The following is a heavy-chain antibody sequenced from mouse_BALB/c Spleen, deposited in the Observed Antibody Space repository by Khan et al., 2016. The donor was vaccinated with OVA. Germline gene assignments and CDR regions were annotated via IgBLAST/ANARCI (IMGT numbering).Heavy chain of an antibody. CDR3: ARSNYGNFAY. V-gene: IGHV5-9*03. Sequence: EVELVESGGGLVKPGGSLKLSCAASGFTFSSYTMSWIRQTPEKRLEWVATISSGGDNTYYPDSVKGRFTISRDNAKNNLYLQMSSLRSDDTALYDCARSNYGNFAYWGQGTLVTVSA. J-gene: IGHJ3*01. CDR1: GFTFSSYT. CDR2: ISSGGDNT. D-gene: IGHD2-1*01.